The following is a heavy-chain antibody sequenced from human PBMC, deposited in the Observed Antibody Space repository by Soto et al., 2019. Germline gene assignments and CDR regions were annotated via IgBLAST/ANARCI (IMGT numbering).Heavy chain of an antibody. D-gene: IGHD6-13*01. J-gene: IGHJ6*02. CDR2: INLYNGKT. Sequence: ASVKVSCKASGYTFNNYGFSWLRQAPGQGLEWMGWINLYNGKTNYAQKVQDRVTVTTDVSTSTAYIELSSLRSDDTAVYYCAATIIAAVGTRYYYGMDVWGQGTTVTVSS. CDR3: AATIIAAVGTRYYYGMDV. CDR1: GYTFNNYG. V-gene: IGHV1-18*01.